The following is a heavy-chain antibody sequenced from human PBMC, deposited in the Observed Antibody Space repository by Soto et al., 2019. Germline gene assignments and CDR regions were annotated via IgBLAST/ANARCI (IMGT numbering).Heavy chain of an antibody. CDR3: ARMYSSSWQQRTNWFDP. Sequence: ESGPTLVNPTQTLTLTCTFSGFSLSTSGMCVSWIRQPPGKALEWLARIDWDDDKYYSTSLKTRLTISKDTSKNQVVLTMTNMDPVDTATYYCARMYSSSWQQRTNWFDPWGQGTLVTVSS. J-gene: IGHJ5*02. CDR1: GFSLSTSGMC. CDR2: IDWDDDK. D-gene: IGHD6-13*01. V-gene: IGHV2-70*11.